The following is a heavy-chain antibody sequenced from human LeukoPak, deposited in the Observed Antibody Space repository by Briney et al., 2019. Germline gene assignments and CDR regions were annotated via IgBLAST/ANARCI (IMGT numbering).Heavy chain of an antibody. CDR2: INPNSGGT. J-gene: IGHJ4*02. CDR3: ARDYTSSGWLDY. CDR1: GYRFTGYY. V-gene: IGHV1-2*02. Sequence: ASVKVSCKASGYRFTGYYIHWVRQAPGQGLEWMAWINPNSGGTNYAQKFQGRVTMTRDTSISTAYMELNRLRSDDTAVYYCARDYTSSGWLDYWGQGTLVTVSS. D-gene: IGHD6-19*01.